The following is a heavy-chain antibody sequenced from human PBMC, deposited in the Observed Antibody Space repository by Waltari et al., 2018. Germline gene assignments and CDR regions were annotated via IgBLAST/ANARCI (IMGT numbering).Heavy chain of an antibody. CDR3: ARDDSIAARQVG. D-gene: IGHD6-6*01. J-gene: IGHJ4*02. Sequence: QVQLVQSGAEVKKPGSSVKFSFKASGGTFSSYTISWVRQAPGQGIEWMGRIISSLGIANYAQKFQGRVTITADKSTSTADMELSSLRSEDTAVYYCARDDSIAARQVGWGQGTLVTVSS. CDR2: IISSLGIA. CDR1: GGTFSSYT. V-gene: IGHV1-69*08.